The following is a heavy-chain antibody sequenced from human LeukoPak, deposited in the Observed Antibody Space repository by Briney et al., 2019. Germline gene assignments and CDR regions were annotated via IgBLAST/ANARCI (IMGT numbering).Heavy chain of an antibody. CDR3: ARVEGNSDWFDP. Sequence: ASVKVSCKASGYTFTSYYMHRVRQAPGQGLEWMGWINPNSGGTNYAQKFQGRVTMTRDTSISTAYMELSSLRSEDTAVYYCARVEGNSDWFDPWGQGTVVTVSS. J-gene: IGHJ5*02. D-gene: IGHD4-23*01. CDR2: INPNSGGT. CDR1: GYTFTSYY. V-gene: IGHV1-2*02.